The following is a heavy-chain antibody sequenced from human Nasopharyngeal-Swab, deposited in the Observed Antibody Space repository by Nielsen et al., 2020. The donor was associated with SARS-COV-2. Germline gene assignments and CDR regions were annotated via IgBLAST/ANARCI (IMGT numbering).Heavy chain of an antibody. V-gene: IGHV1-69*06. CDR3: ARDQASIAAMAY. J-gene: IGHJ4*02. CDR2: IIPIFGTA. D-gene: IGHD6-13*01. CDR1: GGTFSSYA. Sequence: SVKVSCKASGGTFSSYAISWVRQASGQGLEWMGGIIPIFGTANYAQKFQGRVTITADKSTSTAYMELSSLRSEDTAVYYCARDQASIAAMAYWGQGTLVTVSS.